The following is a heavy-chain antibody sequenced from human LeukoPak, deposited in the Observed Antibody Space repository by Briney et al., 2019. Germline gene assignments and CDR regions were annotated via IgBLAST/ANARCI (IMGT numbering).Heavy chain of an antibody. V-gene: IGHV3-23*01. J-gene: IGHJ6*02. D-gene: IGHD3-16*01. CDR2: LSAGGSGS. CDR1: GFTFSSYT. CDR3: ARGGGLDV. Sequence: GGSLRLSCAASGFTFSSYTMSWVRQAPGKGLEWVSALSAGGSGSFYADSVKGRFTISRDNAKNSLYLQMSNLRAEDTAVYFCARGGGLDVWGQGATVTVSS.